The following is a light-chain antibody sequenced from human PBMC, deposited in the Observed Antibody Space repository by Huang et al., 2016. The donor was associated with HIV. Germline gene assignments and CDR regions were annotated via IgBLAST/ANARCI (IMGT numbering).Light chain of an antibody. V-gene: IGKV3-15*01. CDR2: GAS. Sequence: EIVMTQSPAALSVSLGDRASLSCRASQRVGSNLAWYQQNPGKAPRLLIYGASAWATGIPARFSGSGSGTDFTLTISSLQSEDLGVYVCQQYNNWPGTFGQGTKLEI. CDR1: QRVGSN. CDR3: QQYNNWPGT. J-gene: IGKJ2*01.